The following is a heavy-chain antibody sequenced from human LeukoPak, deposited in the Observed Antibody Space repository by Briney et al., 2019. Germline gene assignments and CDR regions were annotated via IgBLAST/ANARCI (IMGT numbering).Heavy chain of an antibody. Sequence: GASVKVSCKASGYTFTGYYTHWVRQAPGQGLEWMGWINPDSGGTNYAQKFQGRVTMTRDTSISTAYMELSRLRSDDTAVYYCARVREYYGSGGWFDPWGQGTLVTVSS. V-gene: IGHV1-2*02. CDR2: INPDSGGT. CDR1: GYTFTGYY. J-gene: IGHJ5*02. CDR3: ARVREYYGSGGWFDP. D-gene: IGHD3-10*01.